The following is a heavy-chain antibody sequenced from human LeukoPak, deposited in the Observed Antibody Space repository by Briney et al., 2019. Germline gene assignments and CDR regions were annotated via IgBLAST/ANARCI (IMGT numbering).Heavy chain of an antibody. V-gene: IGHV3-30*02. J-gene: IGHJ4*02. CDR1: GFPFSSYG. Sequence: GGSLRLSCAASGFPFSSYGMHWVRQAPGKGLEWVAFIPYDGSDKFYADSVKGRFTISRDNSKNTLYLQMNSLRAEDTAVYYCAAMTSVTTGDYWGQGTLVTVSS. CDR3: AAMTSVTTGDY. D-gene: IGHD4-11*01. CDR2: IPYDGSDK.